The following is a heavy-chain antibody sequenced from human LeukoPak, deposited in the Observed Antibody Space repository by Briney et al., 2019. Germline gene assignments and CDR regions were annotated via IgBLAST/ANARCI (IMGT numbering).Heavy chain of an antibody. Sequence: SETLSLTCGVSGGSINSGGYYWSWIRQHPGKGLEWIAYIYYSGTTYYNPSLKSRVTLSIDTSRNQFSLRLTSVTAADTAVYYCARNREFGDYYFDYWGQGSLVTVSS. CDR3: ARNREFGDYYFDY. D-gene: IGHD4-17*01. CDR1: GGSINSGGYY. CDR2: IYYSGTT. V-gene: IGHV4-31*11. J-gene: IGHJ4*02.